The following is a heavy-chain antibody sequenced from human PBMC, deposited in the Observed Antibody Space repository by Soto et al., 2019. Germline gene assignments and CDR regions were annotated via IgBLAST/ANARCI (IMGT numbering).Heavy chain of an antibody. CDR3: AKAPNFYDSSGYLDY. Sequence: XGSLRLSCAASGFTFSSYAMSWVRQAPGKGLEWVSAISGSGGSTYYADSVKGRFTISRDNSKNTLYLQMNSLRAEDTAVYYCAKAPNFYDSSGYLDYWGQGSLVTVSS. J-gene: IGHJ4*02. D-gene: IGHD3-22*01. CDR1: GFTFSSYA. V-gene: IGHV3-23*01. CDR2: ISGSGGST.